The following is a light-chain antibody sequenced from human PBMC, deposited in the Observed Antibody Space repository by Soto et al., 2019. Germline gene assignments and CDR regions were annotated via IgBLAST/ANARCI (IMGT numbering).Light chain of an antibody. CDR2: DAS. CDR1: QGVSSY. V-gene: IGKV3-11*01. CDR3: QQRSKT. Sequence: EIVLTQSPATLSLSPGERATLSCRASQGVSSYLAWYQQKPGQAPRLLIYDASNRATGIPARFSGSGSGTDYTRTVSGLEPEDFAVYCCQQRSKTCGGGTKVEIK. J-gene: IGKJ4*01.